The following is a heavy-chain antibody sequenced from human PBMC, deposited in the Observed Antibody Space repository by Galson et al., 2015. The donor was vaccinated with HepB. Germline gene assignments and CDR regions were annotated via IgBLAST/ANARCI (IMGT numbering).Heavy chain of an antibody. V-gene: IGHV3-74*01. CDR2: VKIDGIST. Sequence: SLRLSCAASGFTFTEYWMHWVRQAPGKGLVWVSLVKIDGISTSYADSVKGRFTISRDNARNTVYLQMNSLRAEDTAVYYCVSGGGSQSLGYWGQGTLVTVSS. D-gene: IGHD2-15*01. CDR1: GFTFTEYW. CDR3: VSGGGSQSLGY. J-gene: IGHJ4*02.